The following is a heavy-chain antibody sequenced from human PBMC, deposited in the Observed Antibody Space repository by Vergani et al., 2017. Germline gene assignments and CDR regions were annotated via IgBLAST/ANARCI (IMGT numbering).Heavy chain of an antibody. CDR2: IEHTGRP. D-gene: IGHD4-11*01. Sequence: QVQLQQWGGGLLKPSETLSLTCVVNGESFTSYHWTWIRQSPGEGLEWVGDIEHTGRPDYNPSLKSRLTMLVNKSRNQSTLTLNSVTATDTAIYFCARVNTETNGHLYYYYCMDVWGQGTAVTVS. J-gene: IGHJ6*02. CDR1: GESFTSYH. CDR3: ARVNTETNGHLYYYYCMDV. V-gene: IGHV4-34*01.